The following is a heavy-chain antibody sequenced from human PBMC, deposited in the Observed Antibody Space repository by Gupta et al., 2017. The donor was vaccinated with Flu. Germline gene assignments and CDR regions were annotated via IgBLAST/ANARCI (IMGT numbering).Heavy chain of an antibody. Sequence: QVQLVESGGGGVQPGRSLRLSCAASGFTFSSYGMHWVRQAPGKGLEWVAVIWYDGSNTYYADSVKGRFTISRDNSKNTLYLQMNSLRAEDTAVYYCARGRIAVAGTRVAFDIWGQGTMVTVSS. CDR3: ARGRIAVAGTRVAFDI. CDR1: GFTFSSYG. CDR2: IWYDGSNT. V-gene: IGHV3-33*01. D-gene: IGHD6-19*01. J-gene: IGHJ3*02.